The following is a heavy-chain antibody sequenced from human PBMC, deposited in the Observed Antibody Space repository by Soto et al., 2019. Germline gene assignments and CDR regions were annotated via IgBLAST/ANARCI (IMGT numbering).Heavy chain of an antibody. Sequence: QVQLQESGPGLVKPSQTLSLTCTVSGGSVRRGNYYWSWIRQFPGKGLEWIGYISNSGRTHYNPSLMSRITILVDTSKNQFFLALRSVTAADTALYYCARADYATGSYSPDYWGQGTLVTVPS. CDR1: GGSVRRGNYY. CDR2: ISNSGRT. D-gene: IGHD3-10*01. V-gene: IGHV4-31*03. J-gene: IGHJ4*02. CDR3: ARADYATGSYSPDY.